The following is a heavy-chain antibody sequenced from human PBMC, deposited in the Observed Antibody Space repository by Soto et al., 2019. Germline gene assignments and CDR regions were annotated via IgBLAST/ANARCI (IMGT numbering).Heavy chain of an antibody. J-gene: IGHJ2*01. Sequence: QVQLQESGPGLVKPSETLSLTCAVSGGSMRNYYLGWIRQPAGKGLEWIGRVYTNGDTTYRPSLRSRVTMSADTYKNQFSLKLNSGTVADTAVYYCALFGYSSLSDWYFDLWGRGTLVTGSS. D-gene: IGHD2-2*03. V-gene: IGHV4-4*07. CDR3: ALFGYSSLSDWYFDL. CDR2: VYTNGDT. CDR1: GGSMRNYY.